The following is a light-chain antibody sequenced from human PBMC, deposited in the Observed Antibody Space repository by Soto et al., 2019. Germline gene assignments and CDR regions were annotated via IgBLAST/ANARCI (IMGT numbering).Light chain of an antibody. V-gene: IGLV2-14*01. CDR1: SSDVGGYNY. CDR2: EVS. CDR3: SSYTSSNNFV. Sequence: QSVLPQPASVSGSPGQSITISCTGTSSDVGGYNYVSWYQQHPGKAPKLMIYEVSNRPSGVSNRFSGSKSGNTASLTISGLQAEDEADYYCSSYTSSNNFVFGTGTRSPS. J-gene: IGLJ1*01.